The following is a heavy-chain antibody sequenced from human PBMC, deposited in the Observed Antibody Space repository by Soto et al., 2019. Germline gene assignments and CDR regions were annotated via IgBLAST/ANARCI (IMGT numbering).Heavy chain of an antibody. CDR1: GGTFSSYA. CDR2: IIPIFGTA. CDR3: ARSLGAYCGGDCYWPLDY. V-gene: IGHV1-69*13. Sequence: ASVKVSCKASGGTFSSYAISWLRQAPGQGLEWMGGIIPIFGTANYAQKFQGRVTITADESTSTAYMELSSLRSEDTAVYYCARSLGAYCGGDCYWPLDYWGQGTLVTVSS. J-gene: IGHJ4*02. D-gene: IGHD2-21*02.